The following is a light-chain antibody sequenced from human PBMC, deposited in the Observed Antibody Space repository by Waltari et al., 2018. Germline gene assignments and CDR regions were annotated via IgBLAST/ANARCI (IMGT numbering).Light chain of an antibody. CDR2: GAS. CDR3: QQYNNWPRT. J-gene: IGKJ1*01. Sequence: EIVLTQTPATLSVSPVERATLSCRASQSVSSNLAWYQQKPGQAPSILIYGASTRATGIPARFSGSGSGTEFTLTISSLQSEDFAVYYCQQYNNWPRTFGQGTKVEIK. V-gene: IGKV3-15*01. CDR1: QSVSSN.